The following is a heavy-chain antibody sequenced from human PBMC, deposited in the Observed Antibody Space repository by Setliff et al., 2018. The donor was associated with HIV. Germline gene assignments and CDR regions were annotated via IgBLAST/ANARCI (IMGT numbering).Heavy chain of an antibody. CDR1: GGSTTSYY. Sequence: SETLSLTCSFSGGSTTSYYWSWIRQPPGKGLEWIGYLYYSGSTYYNPSLKSRVTISIDTSKKQLSLKLNSVTAADTAVYYCARAMGANWSYYYYMDVWGKGTTVTVSS. J-gene: IGHJ6*03. D-gene: IGHD1-26*01. CDR3: ARAMGANWSYYYYMDV. CDR2: LYYSGST. V-gene: IGHV4-59*01.